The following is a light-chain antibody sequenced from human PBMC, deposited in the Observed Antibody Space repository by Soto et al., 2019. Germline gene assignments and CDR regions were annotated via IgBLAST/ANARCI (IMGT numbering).Light chain of an antibody. CDR1: NSDIGTYNS. CDR2: EVS. Sequence: QSVLTQPASVSGSPGQSITISCTGTNSDIGTYNSVSWYQHHPGKAPKLMICEVSNRPSGVSNRFSGSKSGNTASLSISGLQAEEEADYYCSSYRSSSTYVFGPGTKVTVL. V-gene: IGLV2-14*01. CDR3: SSYRSSSTYV. J-gene: IGLJ1*01.